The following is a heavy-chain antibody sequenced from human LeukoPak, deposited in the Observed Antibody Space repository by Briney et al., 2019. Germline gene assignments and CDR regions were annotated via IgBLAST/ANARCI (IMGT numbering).Heavy chain of an antibody. J-gene: IGHJ4*02. CDR3: AGDYGDYYFDY. D-gene: IGHD4-17*01. V-gene: IGHV4-4*02. Sequence: SGTLSLTCDVSGGSISSSNWWSWVRQPPGKGLEWIGEIILGGSTNYNPSLKSRVTISVDKSKNQFSLKLSSVTAADTAVYFCAGDYGDYYFDYWGQGTLVTVSS. CDR1: GGSISSSNW. CDR2: IILGGST.